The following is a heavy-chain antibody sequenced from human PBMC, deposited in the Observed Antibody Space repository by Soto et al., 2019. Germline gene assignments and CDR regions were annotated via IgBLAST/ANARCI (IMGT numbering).Heavy chain of an antibody. V-gene: IGHV4-4*02. CDR3: AREGDYSSSSSDYYGMDV. J-gene: IGHJ6*02. D-gene: IGHD6-6*01. CDR2: IYHSGST. CDR1: GGSISSSNW. Sequence: PSETLSLTCAVSGGSISSSNWWSWVRQPPGKGLEWIGEIYHSGSTNYNPSLKSRVTISVDKSKNQFSLKLSSVTAADTAVYYCAREGDYSSSSSDYYGMDVWGQGTTVTVSS.